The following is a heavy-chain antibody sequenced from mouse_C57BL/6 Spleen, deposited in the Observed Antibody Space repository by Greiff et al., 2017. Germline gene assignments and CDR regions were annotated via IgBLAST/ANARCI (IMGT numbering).Heavy chain of an antibody. CDR3: ARGGYYDYDAWFAY. D-gene: IGHD2-4*01. Sequence: QVQLQQPGAELVKPGASVKMSCKASGYTFTSYWITWVKQRPGQGLEWIGDIYPGSGSTNYNEKFKSKAPLTVDTSSSTAYMQLSSLTSEDSAVYYCARGGYYDYDAWFAYWGQGTLVTVSA. CDR2: IYPGSGST. CDR1: GYTFTSYW. J-gene: IGHJ3*01. V-gene: IGHV1-55*01.